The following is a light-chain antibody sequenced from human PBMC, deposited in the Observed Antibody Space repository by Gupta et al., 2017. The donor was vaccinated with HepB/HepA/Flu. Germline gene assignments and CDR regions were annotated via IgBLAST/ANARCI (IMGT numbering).Light chain of an antibody. J-gene: IGKJ1*01. CDR2: KAS. V-gene: IGKV1-5*03. CDR3: QQDNSYRT. CDR1: QSISSW. Sequence: DIQMTQSPSTLSASVGDRVTITCRASQSISSWLAWYQQKPGKAPKLLIYKASSLESGVPSRFSGSGSGTEFTLTSSSLQPDDFATYYGQQDNSYRTFGQGTKVEIK.